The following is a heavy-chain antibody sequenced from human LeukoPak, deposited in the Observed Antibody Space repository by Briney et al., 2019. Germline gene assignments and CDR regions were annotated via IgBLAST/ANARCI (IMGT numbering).Heavy chain of an antibody. CDR2: TRSNGGDT. V-gene: IGHV3-23*01. D-gene: IGHD2-15*01. CDR1: GFTFSSYS. Sequence: PGGSLRLSCAASGFTFSSYSMTWVRQAPGKGLEWVSTTRSNGGDTYYADSVRGRFTISRDNSQNTLYLEMNNLRAEDTAVYYCAKGGYTTCFDPWGQGTLVTVSS. CDR3: AKGGYTTCFDP. J-gene: IGHJ5*02.